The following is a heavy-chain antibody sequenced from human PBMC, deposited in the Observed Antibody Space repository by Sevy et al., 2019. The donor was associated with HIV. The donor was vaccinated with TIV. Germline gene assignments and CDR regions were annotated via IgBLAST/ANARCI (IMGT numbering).Heavy chain of an antibody. V-gene: IGHV1-2*02. J-gene: IGHJ4*02. D-gene: IGHD3-3*02. CDR2: INAASGGT. Sequence: ASVKVSCKASGYTFSDSYIHWVRLAPGQGLEWMGWINAASGGTKYAQKFQDRVTMTRDTSITTAYMEMSRLKSDDTAVYYCARDLPIRNYFKYWGQGTLVTVSS. CDR3: ARDLPIRNYFKY. CDR1: GYTFSDSY.